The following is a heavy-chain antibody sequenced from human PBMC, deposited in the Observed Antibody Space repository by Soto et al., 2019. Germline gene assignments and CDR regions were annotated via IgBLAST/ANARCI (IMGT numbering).Heavy chain of an antibody. Sequence: GGSLRLSCAASGFTFSSYAMHWVRQAPGKGLEWVAVISYDGSNKYYADSVKGRFTISRDNSKNTLYLQMNSLRAEDTAVYYCARDFSYGSGSYQDYWGQGTLVTVSS. CDR2: ISYDGSNK. D-gene: IGHD3-10*01. CDR3: ARDFSYGSGSYQDY. J-gene: IGHJ4*02. V-gene: IGHV3-30-3*01. CDR1: GFTFSSYA.